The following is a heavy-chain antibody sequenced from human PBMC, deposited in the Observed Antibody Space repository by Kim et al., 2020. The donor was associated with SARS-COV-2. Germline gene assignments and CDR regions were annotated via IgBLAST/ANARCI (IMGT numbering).Heavy chain of an antibody. V-gene: IGHV4-4*07. CDR3: ARDSSFGSGGSPSDY. CDR2: IYTSGST. J-gene: IGHJ4*02. CDR1: GGSISSYY. D-gene: IGHD2-15*01. Sequence: SETLSLTCTVSGGSISSYYWSWIRQPAGKGLEWIGRIYTSGSTNYNPSLKSRVTMSVDTSKNQFSLKLSSVTAADTAVYYCARDSSFGSGGSPSDYWGQGTLVTVSS.